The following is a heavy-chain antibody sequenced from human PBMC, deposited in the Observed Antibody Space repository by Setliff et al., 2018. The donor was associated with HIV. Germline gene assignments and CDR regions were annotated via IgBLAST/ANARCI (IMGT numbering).Heavy chain of an antibody. Sequence: CTVSGGSITSGGYNWIWIRQHPEKGLEWIGYVDFGFRRYYNPSLKSQVVISVYTPKNQFSLTLNSVTAADTAVYYCATDRGGSYLDYWGQGAPVTVSS. J-gene: IGHJ4*02. D-gene: IGHD3-10*01. CDR3: ATDRGGSYLDY. CDR1: GGSITSGGYN. CDR2: VDFGFRR. V-gene: IGHV4-31*01.